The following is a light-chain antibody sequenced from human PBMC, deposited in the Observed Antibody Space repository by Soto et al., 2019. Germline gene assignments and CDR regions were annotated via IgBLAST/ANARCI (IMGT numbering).Light chain of an antibody. CDR2: TAS. V-gene: IGKV1-27*01. CDR1: QDISNY. Sequence: DIQMTQSPSSLSASVGDRVTITCRASQDISNYVAWYQQKPGEVPKLLIYTASTLQSGVPSRFSGSGSGTDFTLTISSLQPEDVATYYCQNYHTAPALTFGGGTKVEI. CDR3: QNYHTAPALT. J-gene: IGKJ4*01.